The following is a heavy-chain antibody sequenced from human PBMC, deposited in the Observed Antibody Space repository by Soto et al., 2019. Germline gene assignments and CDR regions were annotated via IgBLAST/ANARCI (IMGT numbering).Heavy chain of an antibody. CDR1: GFTFSSYA. D-gene: IGHD3-3*01. Sequence: GGSLRLSCAASGFTFSSYAMSWVRQAPGKGLEWVSAISGSGGSTYYADSVKGRFTISRDNSKNTLYLQMNSLRAEDTAVYYCANVGLRFLEWTISSDAFDIWGQGTMVTVSS. V-gene: IGHV3-23*01. CDR3: ANVGLRFLEWTISSDAFDI. CDR2: ISGSGGST. J-gene: IGHJ3*02.